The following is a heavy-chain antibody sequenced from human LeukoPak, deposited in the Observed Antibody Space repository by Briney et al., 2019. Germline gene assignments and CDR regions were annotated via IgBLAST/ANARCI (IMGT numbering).Heavy chain of an antibody. Sequence: PGGSLRLSCAASGFTFSRYAMNWVRQAPGKGLEWVSYINTDSSDIHYADSVKGRFTISRDNARSTLYLQLSSLRAEDSGVYYCARDTFQPGLIDSWGQGTLVTVSS. J-gene: IGHJ4*02. CDR1: GFTFSRYA. CDR2: INTDSSDI. V-gene: IGHV3-21*05. D-gene: IGHD2-2*01. CDR3: ARDTFQPGLIDS.